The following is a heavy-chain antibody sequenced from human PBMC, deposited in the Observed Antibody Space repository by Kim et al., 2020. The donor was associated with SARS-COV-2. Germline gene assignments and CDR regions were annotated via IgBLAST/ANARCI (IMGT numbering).Heavy chain of an antibody. D-gene: IGHD2-15*01. CDR3: AASSVGVVVVAALFDY. J-gene: IGHJ4*02. V-gene: IGHV1-46*01. CDR2: INPSGGST. CDR1: GYTFTSYY. Sequence: ASVKVSCKASGYTFTSYYMHWVRQAPGQWLEWMGIINPSGGSTSYAQKFQGRVTMTRDTSTSTVYMELSSLRSEDTAVYYCAASSVGVVVVAALFDYWGQGTLVTVSS.